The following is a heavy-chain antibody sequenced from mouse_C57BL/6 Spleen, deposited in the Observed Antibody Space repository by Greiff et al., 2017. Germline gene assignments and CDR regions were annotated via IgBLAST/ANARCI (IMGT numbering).Heavy chain of an antibody. CDR1: GYTFTSYS. V-gene: IGHV1-4*01. D-gene: IGHD2-2*01. CDR3: ARGDGYDADGYYAMDY. CDR2: INPSSGYT. Sequence: QVQLQQSGAELARPGASVKMSCTASGYTFTSYSMHWVKQRPGQGLEWIGYINPSSGYTKYNQKFKDKATLTADKSSSTAYMQQSSLTSEDSAVYYCARGDGYDADGYYAMDYWGQGTSVTVSS. J-gene: IGHJ4*01.